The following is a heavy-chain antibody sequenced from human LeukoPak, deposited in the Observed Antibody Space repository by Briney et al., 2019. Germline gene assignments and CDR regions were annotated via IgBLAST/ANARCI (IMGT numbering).Heavy chain of an antibody. CDR1: GFTFSTYW. CDR3: AMKAVPRPRLYDAFDF. J-gene: IGHJ3*01. D-gene: IGHD2-2*02. CDR2: ISSDGYNT. V-gene: IGHV3-74*01. Sequence: PGGSLRLSCSASGFTFSTYWMHWVRQAPGKGLVWVSRISSDGYNTNYADSVKGRFNISRDNSKNTLYLQMSSLRADDTAVYYCAMKAVPRPRLYDAFDFWGQGTVVTVSS.